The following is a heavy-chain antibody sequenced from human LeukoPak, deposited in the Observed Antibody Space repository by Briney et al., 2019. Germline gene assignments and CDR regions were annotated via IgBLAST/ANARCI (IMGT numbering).Heavy chain of an antibody. CDR2: INHSGST. V-gene: IGHV4-34*01. CDR1: GGSFSGYY. J-gene: IGHJ4*02. D-gene: IGHD6-13*01. CDR3: ASFIADIYYFDY. Sequence: PSETLSLTCAVYGGSFSGYYWSWIRQPPGKGLEWIGEINHSGSTNYNPSLKSRVTISVDTSKNQFSLKLSSVTAADTAVYYCASFIADIYYFDYWGQGTLVTVSS.